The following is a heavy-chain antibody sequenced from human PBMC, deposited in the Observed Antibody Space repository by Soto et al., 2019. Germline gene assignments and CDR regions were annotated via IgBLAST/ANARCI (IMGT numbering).Heavy chain of an antibody. Sequence: SETLSLTCTVSGGSVSSGSYYWSWIRQPPGKGLEWIGYIYYSGSTNYNPSLKSRVTISVDTSKNQFSLKLSSVTAADTAVYYCARSTYYDILTGYSTFDYWGHGTLVTVSS. CDR1: GGSVSSGSYY. D-gene: IGHD3-9*01. V-gene: IGHV4-61*01. CDR2: IYYSGST. J-gene: IGHJ4*01. CDR3: ARSTYYDILTGYSTFDY.